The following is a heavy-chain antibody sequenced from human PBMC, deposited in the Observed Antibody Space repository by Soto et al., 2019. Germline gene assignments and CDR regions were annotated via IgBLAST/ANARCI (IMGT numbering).Heavy chain of an antibody. CDR3: ARVSDFGEGI. D-gene: IGHD3-16*01. CDR2: VHVGGRT. CDR1: GGSINISNW. V-gene: IGHV4-4*02. Sequence: QVQLQESGPGLVKPSGTLSLTCAVSGGSINISNWWTWVRQPPGKGLEWIGEVHVGGRTNYNPALENRVSISVDKSKNQFSLKLFSLTAADTAVYCARVSDFGEGIWGQGTMVTVSS. J-gene: IGHJ3*02.